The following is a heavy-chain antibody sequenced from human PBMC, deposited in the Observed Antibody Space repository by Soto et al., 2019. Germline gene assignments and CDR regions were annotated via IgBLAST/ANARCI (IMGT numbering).Heavy chain of an antibody. V-gene: IGHV3-21*01. Sequence: EVQLVESGGGLVKPGGSLRLSCAASGFTFSSYSRNWVRQAPGKGLEWVSSISSSSSYIYYADSVKGRFTISRDNAKNSLYLQMNSLRAEDTAVYYCAREGADSSSWYYYYHGIDVWGQGTTVTVSS. CDR1: GFTFSSYS. J-gene: IGHJ6*02. CDR2: ISSSSSYI. CDR3: AREGADSSSWYYYYHGIDV. D-gene: IGHD6-13*01.